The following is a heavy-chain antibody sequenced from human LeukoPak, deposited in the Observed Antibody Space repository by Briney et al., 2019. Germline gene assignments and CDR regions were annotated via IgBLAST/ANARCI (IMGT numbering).Heavy chain of an antibody. D-gene: IGHD2/OR15-2a*01. Sequence: PGGSLRLFCTVSGFTFTTYWMARVRRAPGKGLEGVTNIKQDGSEAYYAESARGRLTISRDNAKSSLYLQMNSLRAEDTSVYYCLNGIYDKSYWGQGTLAPVSS. V-gene: IGHV3-7*01. CDR3: LNGIYDKSY. CDR2: IKQDGSEA. J-gene: IGHJ4*02. CDR1: GFTFTTYW.